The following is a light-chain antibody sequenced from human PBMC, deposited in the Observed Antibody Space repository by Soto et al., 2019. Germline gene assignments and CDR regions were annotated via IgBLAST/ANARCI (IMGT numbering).Light chain of an antibody. CDR3: QQYNNWPPVT. J-gene: IGKJ2*01. V-gene: IGKV3-15*01. CDR1: QSVSSN. Sequence: EIVMTQSPATLSVSPGERATLSCRASQSVSSNLAWYQQKPGQAPRLLIYGASTRATGLPSRFSGSGSGTEFTRTISSLPSEDFAVYYCQQYNNWPPVTFGQGTKLEIK. CDR2: GAS.